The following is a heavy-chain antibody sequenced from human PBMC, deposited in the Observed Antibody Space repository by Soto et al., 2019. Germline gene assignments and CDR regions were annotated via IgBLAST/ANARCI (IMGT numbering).Heavy chain of an antibody. Sequence: GGSLRLSCAASGFTFSDYYMSWIRQAPGKGLEWVSYISSSGSTIYYADSVKGRFTISRDNAKNSLYLQMNSLRAEDTAVYYCARGRPLPIAVAGDYYFDYWGQGTLVTVSS. CDR2: ISSSGSTI. D-gene: IGHD6-19*01. CDR3: ARGRPLPIAVAGDYYFDY. CDR1: GFTFSDYY. J-gene: IGHJ4*02. V-gene: IGHV3-11*01.